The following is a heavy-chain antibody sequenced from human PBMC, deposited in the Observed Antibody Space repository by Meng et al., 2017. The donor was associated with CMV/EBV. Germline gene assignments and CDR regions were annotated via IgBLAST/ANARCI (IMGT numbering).Heavy chain of an antibody. D-gene: IGHD5-18*01. Sequence: SETLSLTCAVYGGSFRGYYWSWIRQPPGKGLEWIGEINHSGSTNYNPSLKSRVTISVDTSKNQFSLKLSSVTAADTAVYYCARVFSHRGYSYGYFYYYGMDVWGQGTTVTVSS. CDR3: ARVFSHRGYSYGYFYYYGMDV. CDR2: INHSGST. V-gene: IGHV4-34*01. J-gene: IGHJ6*02. CDR1: GGSFRGYY.